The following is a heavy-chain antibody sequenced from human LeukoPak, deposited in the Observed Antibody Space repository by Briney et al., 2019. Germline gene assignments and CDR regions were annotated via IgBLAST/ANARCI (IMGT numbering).Heavy chain of an antibody. V-gene: IGHV3-33*01. CDR3: ARDSQQWLVSRTFDY. J-gene: IGHJ4*02. D-gene: IGHD6-19*01. CDR2: IWYDGSNK. Sequence: GGSLRLSCAASGFTFSSYGMHWVRRAPGKGLEGVAVIWYDGSNKYYADSVKGRFTISRDNSKNTLYLQMNTLRAQDTAVYYCARDSQQWLVSRTFDYWGQGTLVTVSS. CDR1: GFTFSSYG.